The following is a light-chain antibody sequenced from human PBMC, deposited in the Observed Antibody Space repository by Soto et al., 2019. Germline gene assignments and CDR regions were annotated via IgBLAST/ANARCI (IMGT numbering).Light chain of an antibody. CDR1: SSDVGGYNY. J-gene: IGLJ2*01. V-gene: IGLV2-8*01. CDR2: EVS. CDR3: SSYAGSTNLR. Sequence: QSALTQPPSASGSPGQSVTISCTGTSSDVGGYNYVSWYQQHPGKGPKLIIYEVSKRPSGVPDRFSGSKSGNTASLSVSGLQAEDEADYFCSSYAGSTNLRFGGGTKLTVL.